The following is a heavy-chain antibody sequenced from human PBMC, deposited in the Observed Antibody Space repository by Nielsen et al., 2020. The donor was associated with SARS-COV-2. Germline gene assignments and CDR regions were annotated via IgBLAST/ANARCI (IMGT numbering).Heavy chain of an antibody. CDR2: ISGSGSSI. V-gene: IGHV3-23*01. CDR3: AKETRPRYCSSTSCYTKYYYAMDV. D-gene: IGHD2-2*02. J-gene: IGHJ6*02. Sequence: VRQAPGKGLEWVSAISGSGSSIYYADSVKGRFTISRDNSKNMFYLQMNSLRAEDTAVYYCAKETRPRYCSSTSCYTKYYYAMDVWGQGTTVTVSS.